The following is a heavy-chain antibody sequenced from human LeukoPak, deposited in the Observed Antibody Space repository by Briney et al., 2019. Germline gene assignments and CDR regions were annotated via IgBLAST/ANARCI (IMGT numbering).Heavy chain of an antibody. CDR3: ARARNHYYDSSGAFYDY. CDR1: GFTFSSYA. D-gene: IGHD3-22*01. CDR2: ISDSGGST. Sequence: GGSLRLSCAASGFTFSSYAMSWVRQAPGKGLEWVSVISDSGGSTYYGDSVKGRFTISRDNSKNTLYLQMNGLRAEDTAVYYCARARNHYYDSSGAFYDYWGQGTLVTVSS. V-gene: IGHV3-23*01. J-gene: IGHJ4*02.